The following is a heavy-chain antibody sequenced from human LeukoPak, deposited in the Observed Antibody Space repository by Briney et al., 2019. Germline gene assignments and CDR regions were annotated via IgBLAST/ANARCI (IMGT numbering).Heavy chain of an antibody. J-gene: IGHJ6*03. Sequence: PRGSLRLSCAASGFTFSSYVMSWVRQAPGKGLEWVSAISGSGGSTYYADSVKGRFTISRDNAKNSLFLQMNNLRAEDSAVYYCARDGGPRAMVTDYMDGWGKGATVTVSS. V-gene: IGHV3-23*01. D-gene: IGHD5-18*01. CDR2: ISGSGGST. CDR1: GFTFSSYV. CDR3: ARDGGPRAMVTDYMDG.